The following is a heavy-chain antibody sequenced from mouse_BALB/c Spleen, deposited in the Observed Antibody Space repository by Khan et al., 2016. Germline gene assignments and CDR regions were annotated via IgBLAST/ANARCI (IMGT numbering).Heavy chain of an antibody. J-gene: IGHJ3*01. CDR3: ASSFGYRGFAY. D-gene: IGHD2-2*01. V-gene: IGHV3-2*02. CDR2: ISYSGST. CDR1: GYSITSDYA. Sequence: EVQLQESGPGLVKPSQSLSLTCTVTGYSITSDYAWNWIRQFPGNKLEWMGYISYSGSTNYNPSLKSRVSITRDTSKNQVFLQLNSVTTEDTATVYCASSFGYRGFAYWGQGTLVTVSA.